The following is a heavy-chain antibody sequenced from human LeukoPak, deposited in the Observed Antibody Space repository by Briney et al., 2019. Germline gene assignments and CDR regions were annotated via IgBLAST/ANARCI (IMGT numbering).Heavy chain of an antibody. J-gene: IGHJ6*03. CDR2: MNPNSGNT. CDR3: ARGRGHILGYCSSTSCYRSDYYYYMDV. V-gene: IGHV1-8*01. Sequence: ASVKASCKASGYTFTSYDINWVRQATGQGLELMGWMNPNSGNTGYAQKFQGRVTMTRNTSISTAYMELSSLRSEDTAVYYCARGRGHILGYCSSTSCYRSDYYYYMDVWGKGTTVTVSS. CDR1: GYTFTSYD. D-gene: IGHD2-2*01.